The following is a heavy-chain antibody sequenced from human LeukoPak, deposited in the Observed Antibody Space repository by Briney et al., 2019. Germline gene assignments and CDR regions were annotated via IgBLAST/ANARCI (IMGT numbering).Heavy chain of an antibody. CDR1: GFTFSSYA. CDR3: ARNLRLGELSLFDLDY. Sequence: GRSLRLSCAAPGFTFSSYAMHWVRQAPGKGLEWVAVISYDGSNKYYADSVKGRFTISRDNSKNTLYLQMNSLRAEDTAVYYCARNLRLGELSLFDLDYWGQGTLVTVSS. V-gene: IGHV3-30-3*01. J-gene: IGHJ4*02. CDR2: ISYDGSNK. D-gene: IGHD3-16*02.